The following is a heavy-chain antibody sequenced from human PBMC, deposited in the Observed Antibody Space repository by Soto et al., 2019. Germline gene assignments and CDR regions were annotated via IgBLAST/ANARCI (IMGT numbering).Heavy chain of an antibody. Sequence: SGGSLRLSCAASGLSFSGYYMSWVRQAPGKGLECISYVSSNSRYTNYADSVKGRFTISRDNAKNSLYLQMNSLRAEDTAMYYCARGDASRYFFDYWGQGTLVTVSS. CDR2: VSSNSRYT. D-gene: IGHD1-26*01. V-gene: IGHV3-11*06. J-gene: IGHJ4*02. CDR1: GLSFSGYY. CDR3: ARGDASRYFFDY.